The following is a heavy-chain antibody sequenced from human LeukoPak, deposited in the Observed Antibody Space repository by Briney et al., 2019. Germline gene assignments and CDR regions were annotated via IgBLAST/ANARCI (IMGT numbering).Heavy chain of an antibody. CDR3: ARVAYYYDSSGYLSY. V-gene: IGHV3-74*01. CDR1: GFTFSSYW. Sequence: AGGSLGLSCAASGFTFSSYWMHWVRQAPGKGLVWVSRINSDGNSTTYADSVKGRFTISRDNAKNTLYLQMNSLRAEDTAVYYCARVAYYYDSSGYLSYWGQGTLVTVSS. J-gene: IGHJ4*02. D-gene: IGHD3-22*01. CDR2: INSDGNST.